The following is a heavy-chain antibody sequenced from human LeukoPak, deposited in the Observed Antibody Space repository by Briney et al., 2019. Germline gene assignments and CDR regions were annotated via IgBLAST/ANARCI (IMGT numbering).Heavy chain of an antibody. CDR2: IIPIFGTA. J-gene: IGHJ4*02. CDR3: ARDGRDGYNYRVPFDY. CDR1: GGTLSSYA. V-gene: IGHV1-69*13. Sequence: GASVKVSCKASGGTLSSYAISWVRQAPGQGLEWMGGIIPIFGTAIYAQKFQGRVTITADESTSTAYMELSSLRSEDTAVYYCARDGRDGYNYRVPFDYWGQGTLVTVSS. D-gene: IGHD5-24*01.